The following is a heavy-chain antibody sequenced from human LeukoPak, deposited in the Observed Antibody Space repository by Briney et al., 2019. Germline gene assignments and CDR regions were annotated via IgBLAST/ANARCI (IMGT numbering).Heavy chain of an antibody. CDR2: IYHSGST. D-gene: IGHD6-13*01. J-gene: IGHJ5*02. CDR1: GYSISSGYH. CDR3: ARAYSSSWYFNWFDP. V-gene: IGHV4-38-2*02. Sequence: SETLSLTCTVSGYSISSGYHWGWIRQPPGKGLEWIGSIYHSGSTYYNPSLKSRVTISVDTSKNQFSLKLSSVTAADTAVYYCARAYSSSWYFNWFDPWGQGTLVTVSS.